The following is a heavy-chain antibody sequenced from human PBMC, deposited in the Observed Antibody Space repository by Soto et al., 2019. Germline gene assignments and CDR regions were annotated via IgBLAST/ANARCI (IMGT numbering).Heavy chain of an antibody. CDR2: IYSNGSP. CDR3: AREVGQTSSSDAFDV. D-gene: IGHD6-6*01. V-gene: IGHV4-30-4*01. CDR1: GGSISSGDYF. J-gene: IGHJ3*01. Sequence: QVHLQESGPGLVKPSETLSLTCTVSGGSISSGDYFWSWIRQPPGKGLEWIAYIYSNGSPYYNPALKSRVTISLDTSMNQFALKLSSVTAAETAVYFCAREVGQTSSSDAFDVWGQGTMVTVSS.